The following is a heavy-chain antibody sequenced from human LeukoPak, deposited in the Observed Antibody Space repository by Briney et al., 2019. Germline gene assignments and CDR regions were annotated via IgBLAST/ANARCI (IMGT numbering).Heavy chain of an antibody. J-gene: IGHJ4*02. D-gene: IGHD6-13*01. Sequence: PSETLSLTCTVSGGSISSSSYYWSWIRQPAGNGLEWIGRIYTSGSTTYNPSLKSRVTISVDTSKNQFSLILSSVTATDTALYYCARGVTAAGHFDYWGQGTLVTVSS. V-gene: IGHV4-61*02. CDR2: IYTSGST. CDR3: ARGVTAAGHFDY. CDR1: GGSISSSSYY.